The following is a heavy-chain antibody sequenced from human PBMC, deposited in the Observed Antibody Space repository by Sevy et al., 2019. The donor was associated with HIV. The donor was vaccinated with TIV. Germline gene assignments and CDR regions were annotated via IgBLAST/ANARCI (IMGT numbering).Heavy chain of an antibody. Sequence: GGSLRLSCAASGFSFSSYGMHWVRQAPGKGLEWMSYIQYDGSNKDYADSVKGRFTISRDNSKNTLYLQMNSLRVEDTAVFNCLKEGGGGGGNHWGQGTLVTVSS. CDR3: LKEGGGGGGNH. V-gene: IGHV3-30*02. CDR2: IQYDGSNK. J-gene: IGHJ5*02. CDR1: GFSFSSYG. D-gene: IGHD3-16*01.